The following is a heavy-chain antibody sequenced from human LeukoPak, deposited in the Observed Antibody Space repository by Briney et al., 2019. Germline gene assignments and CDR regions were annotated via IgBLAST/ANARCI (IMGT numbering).Heavy chain of an antibody. CDR2: ISNSETT. V-gene: IGHV4-59*02. CDR3: ARGYCSDERCPVFPS. CDR1: GGSVTSYY. J-gene: IGHJ5*02. D-gene: IGHD2-15*01. Sequence: SETLSLTCSVSGGSVTSYYWNWVRQTPRKGLEWIGYISNSETTDYGPSFKSRVTMSLDTSKNQFSLKLSSVTAADTGVYYCARGYCSDERCPVFPSWGQGTLVTVSS.